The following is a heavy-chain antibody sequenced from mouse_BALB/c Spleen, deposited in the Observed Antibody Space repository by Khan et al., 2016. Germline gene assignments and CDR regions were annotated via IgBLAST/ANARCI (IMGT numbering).Heavy chain of an antibody. J-gene: IGHJ4*01. Sequence: QMQLEESGPGLVAPSQSLSITCTVSGFSIIAYGVNWVRQPPGKGLEWLGMIWGDGSTDYNSALKSRLNITKDNSRSQVFLKMNSLRTDDTAIYXCARDGWGYYAMDYWGQGTSVTVSS. CDR3: ARDGWGYYAMDY. CDR1: GFSIIAYG. D-gene: IGHD2-2*01. V-gene: IGHV2-6-7*01. CDR2: IWGDGST.